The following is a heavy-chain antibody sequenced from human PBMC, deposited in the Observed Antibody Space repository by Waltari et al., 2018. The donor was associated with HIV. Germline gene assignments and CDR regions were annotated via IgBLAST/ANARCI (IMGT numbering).Heavy chain of an antibody. D-gene: IGHD3-16*01. Sequence: VYLMESGGGVVQPGGPLNLSCAASGFTFSSSGMHWVRQAPGKGLEWVAVIWSDGYNKFYADSVRGRFTFSRDNSKYTLSLQMNSLRAEDTALYYCVKERGPFNGFDIWGQGTMVTVSS. J-gene: IGHJ3*02. CDR2: IWSDGYNK. CDR1: GFTFSSSG. CDR3: VKERGPFNGFDI. V-gene: IGHV3-33*06.